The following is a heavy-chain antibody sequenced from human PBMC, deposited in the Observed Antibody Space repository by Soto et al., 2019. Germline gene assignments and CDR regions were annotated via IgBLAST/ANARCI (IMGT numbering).Heavy chain of an antibody. CDR3: AREKVQMATGDYYYYYAMDV. CDR1: GLTFISYD. J-gene: IGHJ6*02. CDR2: IGTAGDT. Sequence: GGSLRHSSASSGLTFISYDMHWVRQATGKGLEWVSAIGTAGDTYYPGSVKGRFTISRENAKNSLYLQMNSLRAEDTAVYYCAREKVQMATGDYYYYYAMDVWGQGTTVTVSS. V-gene: IGHV3-13*01. D-gene: IGHD5-12*01.